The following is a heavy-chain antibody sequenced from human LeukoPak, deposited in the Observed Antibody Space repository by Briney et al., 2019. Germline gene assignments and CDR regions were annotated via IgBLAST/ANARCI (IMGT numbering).Heavy chain of an antibody. V-gene: IGHV1-69*13. J-gene: IGHJ4*02. CDR2: IIPIFGTA. CDR3: VFGDIVVVVAATPALFDY. D-gene: IGHD2-15*01. CDR1: GGTFSSYA. Sequence: SVKVSCKASGGTFSSYAISWVRQAPGQGLEWMGGIIPIFGTANYAQKFQGRVTITADESTSTAYMELSSLRSEDTAVYYCVFGDIVVVVAATPALFDYWGQGTLVTVSS.